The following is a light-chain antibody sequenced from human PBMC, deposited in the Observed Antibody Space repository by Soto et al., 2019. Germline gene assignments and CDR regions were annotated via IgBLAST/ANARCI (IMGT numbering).Light chain of an antibody. V-gene: IGKV3-11*01. Sequence: EIVLTQSPATLSFSPGERATLSFRASQSVSSNLAWYQQKPGQAPRLLIYDASNRATGIPVRFSGSGSGTDFTLTISSLEPEDFALYYCQQRNNWPITFGQGTRLEIK. CDR3: QQRNNWPIT. CDR1: QSVSSN. J-gene: IGKJ5*01. CDR2: DAS.